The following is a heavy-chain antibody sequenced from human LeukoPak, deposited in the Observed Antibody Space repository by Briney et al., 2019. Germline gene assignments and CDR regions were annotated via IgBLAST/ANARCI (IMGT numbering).Heavy chain of an antibody. CDR2: INPNSGNT. CDR3: ARRGYYDSSGYYFRVLVTDY. V-gene: IGHV1-8*01. D-gene: IGHD3-22*01. J-gene: IGHJ4*02. Sequence: ASVQGSCNASGYNFTSYDINWVRQATGQELEWMGWINPNSGNTGYAQKFQGRVTMTRNTSISTAYMELSSLRSEDTAVYYCARRGYYDSSGYYFRVLVTDYWGQGTLVTVSS. CDR1: GYNFTSYD.